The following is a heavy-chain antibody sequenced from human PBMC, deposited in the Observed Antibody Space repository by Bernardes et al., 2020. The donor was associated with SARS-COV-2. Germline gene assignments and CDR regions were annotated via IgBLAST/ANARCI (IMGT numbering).Heavy chain of an antibody. Sequence: GEYLKSSCKGSGYSVTSYWIGWVRQMPGKGLEWMGIIYPGDSDTRYSPPFQGQVTISADKSINTAYLQWNSLKASDTAMYYCARGYAYGYRSLDYWGQGTLVTVAS. D-gene: IGHD5-18*01. CDR3: ARGYAYGYRSLDY. V-gene: IGHV5-51*01. CDR1: GYSVTSYW. CDR2: IYPGDSDT. J-gene: IGHJ4*02.